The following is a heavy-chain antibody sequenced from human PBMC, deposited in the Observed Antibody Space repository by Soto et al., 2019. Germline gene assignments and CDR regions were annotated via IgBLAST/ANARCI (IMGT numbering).Heavy chain of an antibody. D-gene: IGHD3-22*01. Sequence: GSGPTLVNPTETLTLTCTVSGFSLSNARMGVSWIRQPPGKALEWLAHIFSNDEKSYSTSLKSRLTISKDTSKSQVVLTMTNMDPVDTATYYCARIVSLDYYDSSGYYYDYWGQGTLVTVSS. CDR1: GFSLSNARMG. CDR3: ARIVSLDYYDSSGYYYDY. CDR2: IFSNDEK. V-gene: IGHV2-26*01. J-gene: IGHJ4*02.